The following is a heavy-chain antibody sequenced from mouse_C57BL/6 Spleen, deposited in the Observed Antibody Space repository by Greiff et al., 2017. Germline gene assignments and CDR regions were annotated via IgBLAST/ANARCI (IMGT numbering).Heavy chain of an antibody. Sequence: DVQLQESGPGLVKPSQSLSLTCSVTGYSITSGYYWNWIRQFPGNKLEWMGYISYDGSNNYNPSLKNRISITRDTSKNQFFLKLNSVTTEDTATYYCAREAYYSNYGDFDYWGQGTTLTVSS. D-gene: IGHD2-5*01. J-gene: IGHJ2*01. CDR3: AREAYYSNYGDFDY. V-gene: IGHV3-6*01. CDR2: ISYDGSN. CDR1: GYSITSGYY.